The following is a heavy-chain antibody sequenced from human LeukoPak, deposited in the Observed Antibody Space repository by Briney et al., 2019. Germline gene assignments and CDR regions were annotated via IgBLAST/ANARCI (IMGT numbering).Heavy chain of an antibody. D-gene: IGHD2-21*02. Sequence: SETLSLTCTVSGGSISSYYWSWIRQPPGKGLEWIGYIYYSGSTNYNPSLKSRVTISVDTSKNQFSLKLSSVTAADTAVYYCARSCGGDCHHLFDYWGQGTLVTVSS. J-gene: IGHJ4*02. CDR3: ARSCGGDCHHLFDY. V-gene: IGHV4-59*01. CDR1: GGSISSYY. CDR2: IYYSGST.